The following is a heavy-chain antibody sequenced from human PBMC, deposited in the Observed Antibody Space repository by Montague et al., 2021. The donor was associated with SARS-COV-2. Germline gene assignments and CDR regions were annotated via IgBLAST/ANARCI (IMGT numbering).Heavy chain of an antibody. CDR2: IYYTGST. CDR1: GGSISTYH. D-gene: IGHD3-22*01. CDR3: ARRGSYYDSTSGYYYFDY. J-gene: IGHJ4*02. Sequence: SETLSLTCTVSGGSISTYHWSWIRQPPGKGLGWIGYIYYTGSTNYNPSLKSRVTISVDTSKNQFSLKLSSVTAADTAVYYCARRGSYYDSTSGYYYFDYWGQGTLVTVSS. V-gene: IGHV4-59*08.